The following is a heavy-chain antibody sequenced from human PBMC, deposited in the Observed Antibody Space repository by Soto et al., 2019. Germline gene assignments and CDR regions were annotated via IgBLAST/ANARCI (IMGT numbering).Heavy chain of an antibody. CDR1: GGSISSAVYY. D-gene: IGHD1-26*01. CDR3: AREGGIVGATAADY. V-gene: IGHV4-31*03. J-gene: IGHJ4*02. Sequence: SETLSLTCTVSGGSISSAVYYWSWIRQHPGKGLEWIGYIYYSGSTYYNPSLKSRVTISVDTSKNQFSLKLSSVTAADTAVYYCAREGGIVGATAADYWGQGTLVTV. CDR2: IYYSGST.